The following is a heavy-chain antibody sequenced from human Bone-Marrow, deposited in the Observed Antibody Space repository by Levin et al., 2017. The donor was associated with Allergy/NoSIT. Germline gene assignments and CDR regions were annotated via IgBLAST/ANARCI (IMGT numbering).Heavy chain of an antibody. Sequence: PGGSLRLSCTTSGFDFSAYGMHWVRQVPGKGLEWVALISHDGSISHYEDSVKGRFTISRDQANNTLFLYMTSLRGDDSAIYFCARGGVIPPRRGWHFPGDYFYYMGVWGKGSTVLVSS. J-gene: IGHJ6*03. V-gene: IGHV3-33*01. D-gene: IGHD3-16*02. CDR2: ISHDGSIS. CDR3: ARGGVIPPRRGWHFPGDYFYYMGV. CDR1: GFDFSAYG.